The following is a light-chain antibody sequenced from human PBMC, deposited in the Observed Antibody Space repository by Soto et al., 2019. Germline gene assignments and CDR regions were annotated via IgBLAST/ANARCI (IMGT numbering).Light chain of an antibody. CDR1: QSISSY. Sequence: DIHMTQSPSSLSASLGDRVTITLRASQSISSYLNWYQQKPGKAPKLLIYAASSLQSGVPSRFSGSGSGTDFTLTISSLQPEDFATYYCQQSYSTLWTFGQGTKVDI. CDR3: QQSYSTLWT. J-gene: IGKJ1*01. CDR2: AAS. V-gene: IGKV1-39*01.